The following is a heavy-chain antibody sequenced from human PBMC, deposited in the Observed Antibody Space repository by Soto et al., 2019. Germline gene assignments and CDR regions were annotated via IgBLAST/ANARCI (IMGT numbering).Heavy chain of an antibody. J-gene: IGHJ5*02. D-gene: IGHD3-10*01. Sequence: SETLSLTCAVYGGSFSGYYWSWIRQPPGKGLEWIGEINHSGSTNYNPSLKSRVTISVDTSKNQFSLKLSSVTAADTAVSYCARGVRGFGELFSSNWFDPWGQGTLVTVSS. V-gene: IGHV4-34*01. CDR2: INHSGST. CDR3: ARGVRGFGELFSSNWFDP. CDR1: GGSFSGYY.